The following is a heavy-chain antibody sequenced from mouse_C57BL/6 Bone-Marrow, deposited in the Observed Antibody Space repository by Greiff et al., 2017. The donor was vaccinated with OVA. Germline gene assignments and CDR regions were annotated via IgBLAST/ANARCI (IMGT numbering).Heavy chain of an antibody. V-gene: IGHV1-64*01. CDR3: ATYRYGWFAY. Sequence: VQLQQPGAELVKPGASVKLSCKASGYTFTSYWIHWVKQRPGQGLEWIGMIHPNSGSTNYNEKFKRKATLTVDKSSSTAYMQLSSLTSEDSSVYYCATYRYGWFAYCGQGTMVTVSA. CDR2: IHPNSGST. CDR1: GYTFTSYW. D-gene: IGHD2-12*01. J-gene: IGHJ3*01.